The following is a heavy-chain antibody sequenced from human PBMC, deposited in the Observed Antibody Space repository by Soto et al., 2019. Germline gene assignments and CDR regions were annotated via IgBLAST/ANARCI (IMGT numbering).Heavy chain of an antibody. CDR3: ARATTMVRGVHSWFDP. D-gene: IGHD3-10*01. V-gene: IGHV4-61*01. Sequence: PSETLSLTCTVSGGSVSSGSYYWSWIRQPPGKGLEWIGYIYYSGSTNYNPSLKSRVTISVDTSKNQFSLKLSSVTAADTAVYYCARATTMVRGVHSWFDPWGQGTLVTVSS. CDR1: GGSVSSGSYY. CDR2: IYYSGST. J-gene: IGHJ5*02.